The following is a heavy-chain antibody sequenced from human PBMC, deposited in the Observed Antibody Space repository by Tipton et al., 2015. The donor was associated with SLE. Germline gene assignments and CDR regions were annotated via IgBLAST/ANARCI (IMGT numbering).Heavy chain of an antibody. CDR2: MNPKNGQT. Sequence: QSGPEVKEPGASVKVSCKSSGGTFSNFDINWVRQAAGQGLEWLAWMNPKNGQTGYAQKFEGRVTVTSDTSTSTTYVELRGLRSDDTAVDYCASGTDLNYWGQGTLVSVSS. J-gene: IGHJ4*02. V-gene: IGHV1-8*02. D-gene: IGHD3-10*01. CDR1: GGTFSNFD. CDR3: ASGTDLNY.